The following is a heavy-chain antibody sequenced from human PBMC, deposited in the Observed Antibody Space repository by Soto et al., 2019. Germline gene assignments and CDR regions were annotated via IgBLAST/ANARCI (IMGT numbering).Heavy chain of an antibody. CDR1: GYSFATSG. CDR3: ARAGHYYDSSGYAT. CDR2: ISAYNGNT. J-gene: IGHJ5*02. Sequence: ASVKVSCKASGYSFATSGISWVRQAPGQGLEWMGWISAYNGNTNYEQKLQDRVTMTTDTSTSTAYLELRSLRSDDTAVYYCARAGHYYDSSGYATWGQGTLVTVSS. D-gene: IGHD3-22*01. V-gene: IGHV1-18*01.